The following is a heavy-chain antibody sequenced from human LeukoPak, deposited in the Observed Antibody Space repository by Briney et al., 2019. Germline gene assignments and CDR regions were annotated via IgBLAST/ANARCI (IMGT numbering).Heavy chain of an antibody. CDR3: ATGYGKLDS. V-gene: IGHV4-61*02. J-gene: IGHJ5*01. CDR1: GGSIGSGSYY. CDR2: IYASGNI. Sequence: SETLSLTCTVSGGSIGSGSYYWSWIRQPAGKGLEWIGRIYASGNINYNPSLKSRVTISVDTSKNQFSLKLSSVTAADTAVYYCATGYGKLDSWGQGTLVTVSS. D-gene: IGHD2-15*01.